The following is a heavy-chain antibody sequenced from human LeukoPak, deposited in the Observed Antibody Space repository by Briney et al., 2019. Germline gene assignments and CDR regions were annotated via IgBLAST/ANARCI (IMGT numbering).Heavy chain of an antibody. CDR3: ARGDVVVSAAVRFDP. D-gene: IGHD2-2*01. J-gene: IGHJ5*02. Sequence: GASVKVSCKASGYTFTSYGITWVRQAPGQGLEWMGWISAHNGKTNYAQKFQGRVTMTTDTPTNTAYMELRSLRSDDTAVYYCARGDVVVSAAVRFDPWGQGTLVTVSS. V-gene: IGHV1-18*01. CDR2: ISAHNGKT. CDR1: GYTFTSYG.